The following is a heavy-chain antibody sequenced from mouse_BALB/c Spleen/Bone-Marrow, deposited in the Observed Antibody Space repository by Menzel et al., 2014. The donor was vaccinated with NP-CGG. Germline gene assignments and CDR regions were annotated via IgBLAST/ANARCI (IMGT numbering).Heavy chain of an antibody. CDR3: ARSGKVRNAMDY. CDR2: ISGYYGDA. J-gene: IGHJ4*01. Sequence: VKLQESGAKLVRPGVSVKISCKGSGYTFTDHAIHWVKRSHAKSLEWIGVISGYYGDAIYNQKFKGKATMTVDKSSCTAYMELARLTSEDSAIYYCARSGKVRNAMDYWGQGTSVTVSS. CDR1: GYTFTDHA. D-gene: IGHD2-14*01. V-gene: IGHV1S137*01.